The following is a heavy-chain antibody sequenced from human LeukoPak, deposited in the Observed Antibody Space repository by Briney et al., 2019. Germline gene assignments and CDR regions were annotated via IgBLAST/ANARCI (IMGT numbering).Heavy chain of an antibody. CDR2: IKQDGSEK. CDR1: GFTFSSHW. CDR3: ARARGIFDY. Sequence: GGSLRLSCAASGFTFSSHWMSWVRQAPGKGLEWVANIKQDGSEKYCVDSVKGRFTISGDNAKNSLYLQMNSLRAEDTAVYYCARARGIFDYWGQGTLVTVSS. V-gene: IGHV3-7*01. J-gene: IGHJ4*03. D-gene: IGHD3-10*01.